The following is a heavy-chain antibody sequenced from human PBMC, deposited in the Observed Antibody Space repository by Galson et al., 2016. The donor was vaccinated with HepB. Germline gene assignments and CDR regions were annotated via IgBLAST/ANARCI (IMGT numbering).Heavy chain of an antibody. Sequence: SLRLSCAASGFTFSSYSMNWVRQAPGKGLEWVSSISSGSSYIYYADSVRGRFIISRDNSKNTLYLQMNSLRAEDTAVYYCARVSVSVADLSTNYYYGMDVWGQGTTVTVSS. CDR1: GFTFSSYS. D-gene: IGHD3-16*02. J-gene: IGHJ6*02. CDR2: ISSGSSYI. CDR3: ARVSVSVADLSTNYYYGMDV. V-gene: IGHV3-21*01.